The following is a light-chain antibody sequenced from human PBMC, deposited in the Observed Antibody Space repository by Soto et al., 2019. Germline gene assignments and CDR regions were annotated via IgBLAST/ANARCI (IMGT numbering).Light chain of an antibody. CDR2: GTS. CDR1: QSVSSSF. J-gene: IGKJ1*01. Sequence: EIVLTQSPGTLSLSPGERATLSCRARQSVSSSFFAWYQQKPGQAPRLLLYGTSTRATGFPDRFSGSGSGTDFTLTISRLEPEDFAVYYCQQYGSSPVTFGQGTKVDIK. V-gene: IGKV3-20*01. CDR3: QQYGSSPVT.